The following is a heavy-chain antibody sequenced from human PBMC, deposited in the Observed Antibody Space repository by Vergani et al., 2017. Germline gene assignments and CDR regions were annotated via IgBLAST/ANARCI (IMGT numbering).Heavy chain of an antibody. J-gene: IGHJ6*02. D-gene: IGHD2-2*01. CDR2: IWYDGSNK. CDR1: GFTFSSYG. V-gene: IGHV3-33*01. Sequence: QVQLVESGGGVVQPGRSLRLSCAASGFTFSSYGMHWVRQAPGKGLEWVAVIWYDGSNKYYADSVKGRFTISRDNSKNTLYLQMNSLRAEDTAVYYCASPQYQLLGDYYYYGMDVWGQGP. CDR3: ASPQYQLLGDYYYYGMDV.